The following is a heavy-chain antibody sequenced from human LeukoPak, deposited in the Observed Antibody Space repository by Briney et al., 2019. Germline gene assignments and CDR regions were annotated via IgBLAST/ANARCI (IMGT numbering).Heavy chain of an antibody. J-gene: IGHJ4*02. CDR3: ASGYSGYDIN. CDR1: GGXFSGHY. D-gene: IGHD5-12*01. Sequence: SETLSLTCAVYGGXFSGHYCSWIRQPPGKGLEWIGEINHSGSTNYNPSLKSRVTISVDTSKNQFSLKLSSVTAADTAVYYCASGYSGYDINWGQGTLVTVSS. CDR2: INHSGST. V-gene: IGHV4-34*01.